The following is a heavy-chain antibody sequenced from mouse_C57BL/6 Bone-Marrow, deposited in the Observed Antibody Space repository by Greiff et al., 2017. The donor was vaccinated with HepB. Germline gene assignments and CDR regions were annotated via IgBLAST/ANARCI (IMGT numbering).Heavy chain of an antibody. Sequence: VQLQQSGPELVKPGDSVKISCKASGYSFTGYFMNWVMQSHGKSLEWIGRINPYNGDTFYNQKFKGKATLTVDKSSSTAHMELRSLTSEDSAVYYCARDRTTRGFAYWGQGTLVTVSA. D-gene: IGHD5-1*01. CDR1: GYSFTGYF. CDR2: INPYNGDT. CDR3: ARDRTTRGFAY. V-gene: IGHV1-20*01. J-gene: IGHJ3*01.